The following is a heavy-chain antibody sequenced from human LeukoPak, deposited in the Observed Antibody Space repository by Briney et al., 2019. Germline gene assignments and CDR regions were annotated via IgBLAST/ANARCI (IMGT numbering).Heavy chain of an antibody. D-gene: IGHD2-2*01. V-gene: IGHV3-21*01. CDR2: ISSSSSYI. CDR1: GFTFSGYS. Sequence: GGSLRLSCAASGFTFSGYSMNWVRQAPGKGLEWVSSISSSSSYIYYADSVKGRFTISRDNAKNSLYLQMNSLRAEDTAVYYCARGGYCSSTSCYGPHDYWGQGTLVTVSS. J-gene: IGHJ4*02. CDR3: ARGGYCSSTSCYGPHDY.